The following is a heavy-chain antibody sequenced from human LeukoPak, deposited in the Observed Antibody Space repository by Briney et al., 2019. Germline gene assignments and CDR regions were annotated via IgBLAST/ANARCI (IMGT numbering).Heavy chain of an antibody. CDR1: GFTVSSNY. J-gene: IGHJ4*02. D-gene: IGHD6-19*01. CDR3: AKDRLGGWYYFDY. CDR2: IYSGGST. V-gene: IGHV3-53*05. Sequence: GGSLRLSCAASGFTVSSNYMSWVRQAPGKGLEWVSVIYSGGSTYYADSVKGRFTISRDNSKNTLYLQMNSLRAEDTAVYYCAKDRLGGWYYFDYWGQGTLVTVSS.